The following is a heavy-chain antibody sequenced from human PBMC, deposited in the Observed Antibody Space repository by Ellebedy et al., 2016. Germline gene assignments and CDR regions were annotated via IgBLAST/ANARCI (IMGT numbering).Heavy chain of an antibody. J-gene: IGHJ4*02. CDR2: IKEDGSDE. V-gene: IGHV3-7*03. CDR3: AREKWIFDY. D-gene: IGHD5-12*01. Sequence: GGSLRLSCAASGFTFSGYWMSWVRQAPGKGLEWVANIKEDGSDEYYMDSVKGRFTISRDNAKNSLYLQMNSLRADDTAVYYCAREKWIFDYWGQGILVTVSS. CDR1: GFTFSGYW.